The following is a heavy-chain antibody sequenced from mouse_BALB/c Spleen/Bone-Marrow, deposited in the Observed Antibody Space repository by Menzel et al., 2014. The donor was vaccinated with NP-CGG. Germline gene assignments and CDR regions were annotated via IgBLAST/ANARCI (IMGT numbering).Heavy chain of an antibody. V-gene: IGHV1S81*02. D-gene: IGHD1-1*01. CDR2: INPSNGGT. CDR1: GYSFTRYY. J-gene: IGHJ1*01. CDR3: TRSNYGYWYFDV. Sequence: QVQLQQSGAELVKPGASVKLSRKASGYSFTRYYMYWVKQRPGQGLEWIGEINPSNGGTNFNEKFKSKATLTVDKSSSTAYMQFSSLTSEDSAVYYCTRSNYGYWYFDVWGAGTTVTVSS.